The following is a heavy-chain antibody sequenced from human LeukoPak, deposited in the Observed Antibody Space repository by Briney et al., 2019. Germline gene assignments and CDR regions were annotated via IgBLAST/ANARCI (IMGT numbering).Heavy chain of an antibody. CDR2: MNPNSGNT. D-gene: IGHD1-26*01. V-gene: IGHV1-8*01. CDR1: GYTFTSYD. Sequence: ASVKVSCKASGYTFTSYDINWVRQATGHGLEWMGWMNPNSGNTGYAQKFQGRVTMARNTSISTAYMELSSLRSEDTAVYYCARSAISGSYPLGYWGQGTLVTVSS. J-gene: IGHJ4*02. CDR3: ARSAISGSYPLGY.